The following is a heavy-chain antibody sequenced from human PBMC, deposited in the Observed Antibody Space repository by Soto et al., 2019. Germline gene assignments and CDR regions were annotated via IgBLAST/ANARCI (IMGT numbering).Heavy chain of an antibody. CDR1: GFTFSSYG. CDR3: AREGGVYSPGYYYGMAV. J-gene: IGHJ6*02. V-gene: IGHV3-33*01. CDR2: IWYDGSTK. D-gene: IGHD4-4*01. Sequence: GGSLRLSCAASGFTFSSYGMHWVRQAPGKGLEGVALIWYDGSTKNYADSVKGRFTISRDNSKSTLYLQMSSLRVEDTAVYYCAREGGVYSPGYYYGMAVWGQGTTVTVSS.